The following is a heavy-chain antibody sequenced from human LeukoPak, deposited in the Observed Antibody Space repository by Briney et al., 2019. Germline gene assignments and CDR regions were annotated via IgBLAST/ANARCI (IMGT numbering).Heavy chain of an antibody. D-gene: IGHD3-3*01. J-gene: IGHJ4*02. CDR3: ARELESSRVVILAY. CDR2: ISAYYGTT. CDR1: GYTFTSYD. V-gene: IGHV1-18*01. Sequence: ASVKVSCKASGYTFTSYDINWVRQAPGEGLEWMGWISAYYGTTSYAQKFQGRVIMTRDTSTSTLYMELTSLRSDDTAMYYCARELESSRVVILAYWGQGTLVTVSS.